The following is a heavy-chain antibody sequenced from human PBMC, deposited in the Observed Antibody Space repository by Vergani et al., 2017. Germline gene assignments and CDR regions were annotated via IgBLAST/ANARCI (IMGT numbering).Heavy chain of an antibody. CDR1: GFTFSSYA. CDR3: AKAPVADGGYYYGMDV. D-gene: IGHD4-23*01. V-gene: IGHV3-23*01. CDR2: ISGSGGST. Sequence: EVQLLESGGGLVQPGGSLRLSCAASGFTFSSYAMSWVRQAPGKGLEWVSAISGSGGSTYYADSVKGRFTISRDNSKNTLYLQMNSLRAEDTAVYYCAKAPVADGGYYYGMDVWGQGTTVTVSS. J-gene: IGHJ6*02.